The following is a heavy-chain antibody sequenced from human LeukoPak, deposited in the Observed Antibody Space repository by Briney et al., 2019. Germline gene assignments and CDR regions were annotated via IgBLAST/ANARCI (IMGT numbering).Heavy chain of an antibody. V-gene: IGHV4-39*07. CDR2: IYYSGST. D-gene: IGHD5-24*01. CDR3: AREGRWLQFGWFDP. Sequence: KASETLSLTCTVSGDSIRSSSYFWAWIRQTPGKGLEWIGNIYYSGSTYYNPSLKSRVTITLDTSKNQFSLKLSSVTAADTAVYYCAREGRWLQFGWFDPWGQGTLVTVSS. CDR1: GDSIRSSSYF. J-gene: IGHJ5*02.